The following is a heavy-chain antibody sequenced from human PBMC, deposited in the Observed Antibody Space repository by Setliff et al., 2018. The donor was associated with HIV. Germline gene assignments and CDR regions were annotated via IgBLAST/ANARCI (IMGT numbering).Heavy chain of an antibody. CDR1: GGSISSGGYY. CDR3: ASRSSYFPLYFYYMDV. D-gene: IGHD3-10*01. CDR2: IYYSGST. V-gene: IGHV4-31*03. Sequence: SETLSLTCTVSGGSISSGGYYWSWIRQHPGKGLEWIGYIYYSGSTYYNPSLKSRVTISVDTSKNQLSLELSSVTAADTAVYYCASRSSYFPLYFYYMDVWGKGPTVTVSS. J-gene: IGHJ6*03.